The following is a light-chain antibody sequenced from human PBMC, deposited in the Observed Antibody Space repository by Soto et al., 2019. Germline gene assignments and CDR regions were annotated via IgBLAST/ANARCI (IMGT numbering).Light chain of an antibody. CDR2: GNS. J-gene: IGLJ1*01. CDR1: SSNIGAGYD. V-gene: IGLV1-40*01. Sequence: QSVLPQPPSVSGAPGQRVTISCAGSSSNIGAGYDVHWYQQLPGTAPKLLIYGNSNRPSGVPDRFSGSKSGTSASLAITGLQAEDEADYYCQSYDSSRSAYVFGTGNKVTVL. CDR3: QSYDSSRSAYV.